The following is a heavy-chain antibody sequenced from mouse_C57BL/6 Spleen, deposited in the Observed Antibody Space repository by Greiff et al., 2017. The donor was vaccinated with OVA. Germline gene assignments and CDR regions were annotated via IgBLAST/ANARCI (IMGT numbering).Heavy chain of an antibody. CDR2: IYPGSGST. V-gene: IGHV1-55*01. CDR3: ARGDDDCYTWFAY. CDR1: GYTFTSYW. J-gene: IGHJ3*01. D-gene: IGHD2-3*01. Sequence: QVQLQQPGAELVKPGASVKMSCKASGYTFTSYWITWVKQRPGQGLEWIGDIYPGSGSTNYNEKFKSKATLTVDTSSSTAYMQLSSLTSEDSAVYYCARGDDDCYTWFAYWGQGTLVTVSA.